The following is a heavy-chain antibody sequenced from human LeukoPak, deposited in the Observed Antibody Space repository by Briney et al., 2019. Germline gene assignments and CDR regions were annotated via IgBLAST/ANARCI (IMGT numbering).Heavy chain of an antibody. Sequence: GESLMISCKGSGYSVTSYWVSHVRRQPRKEVVCAGRVEPSDAYNNYISSFQAHVNISADKSISTSYLQWNTMKLSDTAMYYFATTTTTSYYYGSGSYLPTDYWGQRTLVTVSS. CDR3: ATTTTTSYYYGSGSYLPTDY. D-gene: IGHD3-10*01. CDR1: GYSVTSYW. CDR2: VEPSDAYN. V-gene: IGHV5-10-1*01. J-gene: IGHJ4*02.